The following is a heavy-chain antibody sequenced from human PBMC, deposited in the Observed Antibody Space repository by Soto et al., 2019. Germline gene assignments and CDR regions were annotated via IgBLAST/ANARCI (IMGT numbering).Heavy chain of an antibody. D-gene: IGHD6-13*01. J-gene: IGHJ6*02. CDR2: IDASGNT. CDR3: ARYSNNWFQTEGMDV. Sequence: SETLSLTCTVSVDSITTYYWSWIRQPAGKGLEWIGRIDASGNTNYNPSLNSRVTMSIDTSKKQFSLKLTSVTAADTAIYYCARYSNNWFQTEGMDVGRRGTTVTVSS. CDR1: VDSITTYY. V-gene: IGHV4-4*07.